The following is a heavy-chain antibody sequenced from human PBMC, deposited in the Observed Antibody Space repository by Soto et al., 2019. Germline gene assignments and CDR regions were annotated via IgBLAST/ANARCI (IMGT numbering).Heavy chain of an antibody. J-gene: IGHJ4*02. CDR2: IKSQSDGGAT. D-gene: IGHD2-15*01. CDR1: GFLFSNAW. CDR3: LTDPIKLLPYDH. V-gene: IGHV3-15*01. Sequence: PGGSLRLSCAASGFLFSNAWMSWVRQGPGKGLEWVARIKSQSDGGATEYAAVVKGRFTISRDDSNNAVYLQMDSLTSEVTGVYYCLTDPIKLLPYDHWGQGTPVTVSS.